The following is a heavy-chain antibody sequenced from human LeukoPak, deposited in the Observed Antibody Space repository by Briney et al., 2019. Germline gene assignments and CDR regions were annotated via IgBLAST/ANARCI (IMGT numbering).Heavy chain of an antibody. D-gene: IGHD2-8*01. J-gene: IGHJ6*02. CDR3: ARDYRLYCNNGVCYASHYYGMDV. CDR2: ISYDGSNK. Sequence: GGSLRLSCVASAFTFSSYDMHWVRQAPGKGLEWVAVISYDGSNKYYADYVRGRFSISRDNSKKTLYLQMNSLRAEDTAVYYCARDYRLYCNNGVCYASHYYGMDVWGQGTMVTVSS. CDR1: AFTFSSYD. V-gene: IGHV3-30-3*01.